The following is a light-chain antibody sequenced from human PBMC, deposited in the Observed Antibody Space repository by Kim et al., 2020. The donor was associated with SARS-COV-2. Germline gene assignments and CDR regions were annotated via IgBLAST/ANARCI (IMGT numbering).Light chain of an antibody. Sequence: QSALTQPRSVSGSPGQSVTISCTGSSSDIGAYDYVSWYQQHPGKAPKVMIFDVSKRPSGVPDRFSGSKSDNTASLTISGLQAEDEADYYCCSYAGTYTWMLGGWTQLTVL. CDR3: CSYAGTYTWM. CDR2: DVS. CDR1: SSDIGAYDY. V-gene: IGLV2-11*01. J-gene: IGLJ2*01.